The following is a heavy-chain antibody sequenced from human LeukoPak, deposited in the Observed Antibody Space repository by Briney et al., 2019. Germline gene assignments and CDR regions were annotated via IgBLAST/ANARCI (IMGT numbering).Heavy chain of an antibody. CDR1: GYTFTSYG. V-gene: IGHV1-18*01. CDR3: AREYYDFWSGYYTGPGYFDY. J-gene: IGHJ4*02. CDR2: ISAYNGNT. Sequence: ASVKVSCKASGYTFTSYGISWVRQAPGQGLEWMGWISAYNGNTNYAQKLQGRVTMTTDTSTSTAYTELRSLRSDDTAVYYCAREYYDFWSGYYTGPGYFDYWGQGTLVTVSS. D-gene: IGHD3-3*01.